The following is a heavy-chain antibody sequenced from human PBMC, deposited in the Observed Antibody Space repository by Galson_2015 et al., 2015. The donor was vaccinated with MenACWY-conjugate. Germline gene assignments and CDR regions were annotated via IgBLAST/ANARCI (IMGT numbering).Heavy chain of an antibody. CDR2: IWYDGSKK. D-gene: IGHD2-2*01. CDR1: GFTFRSYG. Sequence: SLRLSCAASGFTFRSYGMHWVRQAPGKGLEWVAVIWYDGSKKYSGDSVKDRFTISRDNSENTLSLQMNNLRAEDTAVYYCARGIGQQPAATPDVFDIWGQGTMVAVSP. J-gene: IGHJ3*02. CDR3: ARGIGQQPAATPDVFDI. V-gene: IGHV3-33*01.